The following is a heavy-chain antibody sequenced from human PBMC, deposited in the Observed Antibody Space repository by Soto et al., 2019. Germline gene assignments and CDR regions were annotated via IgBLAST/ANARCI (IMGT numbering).Heavy chain of an antibody. J-gene: IGHJ6*02. CDR2: ISGSGGST. Sequence: GGSLRLSCAASGFTFSSYAMSWVRQAPGKGLEWVSAISGSGGSTYYADSVKGRFTISRDNSKNTLYLQMNSLRAEDTAVYYCAKVEGGSYFYYYYGMDVWGQGTTVTVSS. V-gene: IGHV3-23*01. CDR1: GFTFSSYA. D-gene: IGHD1-26*01. CDR3: AKVEGGSYFYYYYGMDV.